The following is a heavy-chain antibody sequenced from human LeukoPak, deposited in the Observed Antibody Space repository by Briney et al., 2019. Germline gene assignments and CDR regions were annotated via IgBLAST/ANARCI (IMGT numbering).Heavy chain of an antibody. J-gene: IGHJ4*02. Sequence: AGGSLRLSCAASGFTFSSYAMSWVRQAPGKGLEWVSYISSSGSTIYYADSVKGRFTISRDNAKNSLYLQMNSLRAEDTAVYYCARDSATREGFDYWGQGTLVTVSS. CDR1: GFTFSSYA. D-gene: IGHD1-26*01. CDR3: ARDSATREGFDY. V-gene: IGHV3-48*04. CDR2: ISSSGSTI.